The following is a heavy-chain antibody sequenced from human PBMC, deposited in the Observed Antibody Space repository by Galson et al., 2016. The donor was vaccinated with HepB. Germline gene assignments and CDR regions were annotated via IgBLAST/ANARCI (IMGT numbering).Heavy chain of an antibody. Sequence: CAISWDSVSSGSAAWNWIRQSPSRGLQWLGRTYYRSSWSYEYAASVRSRISIDPDTSKNQFSLQLNSVTPEDTAVYYCARDYWYGGNYNVDYWGQGTPVTVSS. CDR2: TYYRSSWSY. CDR1: WDSVSSGSAA. V-gene: IGHV6-1*01. J-gene: IGHJ4*02. D-gene: IGHD4-23*01. CDR3: ARDYWYGGNYNVDY.